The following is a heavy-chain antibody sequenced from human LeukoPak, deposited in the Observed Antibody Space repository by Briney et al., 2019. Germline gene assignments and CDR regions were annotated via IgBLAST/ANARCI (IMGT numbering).Heavy chain of an antibody. Sequence: SETLSLTCSVSGDFITAYYWSWIRQSPGKGLEWIGYVYYTGSTEYNPSLRSRVTISLEKSKHQFSLNLTSVTAADTAVYYCARGRYFDYWGQGTLVTVSS. CDR2: VYYTGST. CDR1: GDFITAYY. V-gene: IGHV4-59*12. J-gene: IGHJ4*02. CDR3: ARGRYFDY.